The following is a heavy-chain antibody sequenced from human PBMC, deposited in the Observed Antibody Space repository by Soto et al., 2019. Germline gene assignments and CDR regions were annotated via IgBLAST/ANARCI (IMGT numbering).Heavy chain of an antibody. CDR3: ARAGAVAGTALDY. J-gene: IGHJ4*02. CDR1: GFTFSSYD. Sequence: EVQLVESGGGLVQPGGSLRLSCAASGFTFSSYDMHWVRQVIGKGLEWVSGIGSGGDTYYPGSVKGRFTISRENAKNSFYLQMTSLRAGGTAIYYCARAGAVAGTALDYWGQGTLVAVSS. CDR2: IGSGGDT. V-gene: IGHV3-13*04. D-gene: IGHD6-19*01.